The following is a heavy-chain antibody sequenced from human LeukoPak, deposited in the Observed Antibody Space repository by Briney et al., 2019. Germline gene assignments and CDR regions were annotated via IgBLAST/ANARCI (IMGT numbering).Heavy chain of an antibody. CDR3: ASDNYYDSNTVDY. D-gene: IGHD3-22*01. J-gene: IGHJ4*02. V-gene: IGHV3-48*02. Sequence: GGSLRLSCAASGFTFSSYSMNWVRQAPGKGLEWVSYISSSSGTIYYADSVKGRFTISRDNAKNSLYLQMNSLRDEDTAVYYCASDNYYDSNTVDYWGQGTLVTVSS. CDR1: GFTFSSYS. CDR2: ISSSSGTI.